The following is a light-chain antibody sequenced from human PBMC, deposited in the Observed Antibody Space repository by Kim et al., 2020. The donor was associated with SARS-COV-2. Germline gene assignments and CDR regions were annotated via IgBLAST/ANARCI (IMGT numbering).Light chain of an antibody. CDR3: QQSYSLPPT. CDR1: QSISTY. CDR2: AAS. Sequence: DIQMTQSPSSLSASVGDSVTITCWASQSISTYLNWYQQKPGSAPNLLIFAASNLQTGVPSRFSGSGSGTDFILTIISLQPEDFASYYCQQSYSLPPTFGQGTKVDIK. V-gene: IGKV1-39*01. J-gene: IGKJ1*01.